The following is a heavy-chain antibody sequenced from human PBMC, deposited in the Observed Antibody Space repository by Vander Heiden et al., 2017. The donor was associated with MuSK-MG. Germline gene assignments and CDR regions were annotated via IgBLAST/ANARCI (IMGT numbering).Heavy chain of an antibody. V-gene: IGHV3-66*01. CDR1: GFTVSSNY. D-gene: IGHD1-26*01. CDR2: IYSGGST. Sequence: EVQLVESGGGLVQPGGSLRLSCAASGFTVSSNYMSWLRQAPGKGLEWVSVIYSGGSTYYADSVKGRFTISRDNSKNTLYLQMNSLRAEDTAVYYCARVSLSGLYYYYGMDVWGQGTTVTVSS. J-gene: IGHJ6*02. CDR3: ARVSLSGLYYYYGMDV.